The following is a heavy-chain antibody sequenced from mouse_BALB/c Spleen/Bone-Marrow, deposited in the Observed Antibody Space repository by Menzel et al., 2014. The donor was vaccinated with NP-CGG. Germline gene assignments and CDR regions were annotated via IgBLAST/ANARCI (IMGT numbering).Heavy chain of an antibody. CDR1: GFNIKDTY. CDR2: IDPANGNT. Sequence: EVQLQQSGAELVKPGASVKLSCTASGFNIKDTYMHWVKQRPEQGLEWIGRIDPANGNTKYDPKFQGKATITADTSSNTAYMQLSSLTSEDTAVYYGARSRDYGSSYYAMDYWGQGTSVTVSS. CDR3: ARSRDYGSSYYAMDY. D-gene: IGHD1-1*01. J-gene: IGHJ4*01. V-gene: IGHV14-3*02.